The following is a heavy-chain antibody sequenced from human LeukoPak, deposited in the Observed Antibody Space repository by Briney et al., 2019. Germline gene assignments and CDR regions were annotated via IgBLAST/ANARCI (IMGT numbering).Heavy chain of an antibody. V-gene: IGHV3-48*04. CDR3: ARYSEYIAVAGNDAFDI. Sequence: PGGPLRLSCAASGFTFSSNGMNWVRQAPGKGLEWVSYISATGGTIYYADSVKGRFTISRDNAKNSLYLQMNSLRVEDTALYYCARYSEYIAVAGNDAFDIWGQGTMVTVSS. CDR1: GFTFSSNG. D-gene: IGHD6-19*01. CDR2: ISATGGTI. J-gene: IGHJ3*02.